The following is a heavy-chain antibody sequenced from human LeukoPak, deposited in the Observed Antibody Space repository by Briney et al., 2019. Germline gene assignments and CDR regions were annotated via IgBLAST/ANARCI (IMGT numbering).Heavy chain of an antibody. CDR2: IWYDGRNK. CDR3: ARDPDDYGDYSYFDY. V-gene: IGHV3-33*08. Sequence: GGSLRLSCAASGFTFSSYGMHWVRQAPGKGLEWVAVIWYDGRNKYYADSGKGRFTISRVKSKNTLFLQMNSLRAEDTAVYYCARDPDDYGDYSYFDYWGQGTLVTVSS. J-gene: IGHJ4*02. D-gene: IGHD4-17*01. CDR1: GFTFSSYG.